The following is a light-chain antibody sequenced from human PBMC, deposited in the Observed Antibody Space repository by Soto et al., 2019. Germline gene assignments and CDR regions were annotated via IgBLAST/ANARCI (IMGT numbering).Light chain of an antibody. CDR3: LLSYSGTNWV. CDR1: TGAVTSGHY. J-gene: IGLJ3*02. V-gene: IGLV7-46*01. CDR2: DTT. Sequence: QAVVTQEPSLTVSPGGRVTLTCGSSTGAVTSGHYPYWFQQKPGQAPRTLIYDTTNKHSWTPARFSGSLLGGKAALTLAGAQTDDEADYYCLLSYSGTNWVFGGGTKLTVL.